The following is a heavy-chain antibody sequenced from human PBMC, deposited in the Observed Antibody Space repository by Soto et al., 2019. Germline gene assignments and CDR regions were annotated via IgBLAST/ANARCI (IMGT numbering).Heavy chain of an antibody. V-gene: IGHV3-21*01. CDR1: GFTFSSYS. CDR2: ISSSSSYI. Sequence: EAQLVESGGGLVKPGGSLRLSCAASGFTFSSYSMNWVRQAPGKGLEWVSSISSSSSYIYYADSVKGRFTISRDNAKNSLYLQMNSLRAEDTAVYYCAREPPRSSGWYADYWGQGTLVTVSS. J-gene: IGHJ4*02. D-gene: IGHD6-19*01. CDR3: AREPPRSSGWYADY.